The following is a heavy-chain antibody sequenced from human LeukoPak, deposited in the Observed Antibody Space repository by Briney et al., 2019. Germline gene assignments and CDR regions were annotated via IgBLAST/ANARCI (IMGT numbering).Heavy chain of an antibody. CDR3: ATKRGYNYGLDY. CDR1: GFTVSSNY. CDR2: TYSGGST. D-gene: IGHD5-18*01. V-gene: IGHV3-53*01. Sequence: PGGSLRPSCAASGFTVSSNYMSWVRQAPGKGLEWVSVTYSGGSTYYADSVKGRFTISRDNSKNTLYLQMNSLRAEDTAVYYCATKRGYNYGLDYWGQGTLVTVSS. J-gene: IGHJ4*02.